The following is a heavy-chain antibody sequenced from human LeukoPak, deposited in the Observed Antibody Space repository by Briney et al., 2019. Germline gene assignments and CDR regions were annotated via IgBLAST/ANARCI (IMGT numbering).Heavy chain of an antibody. J-gene: IGHJ3*02. D-gene: IGHD4-17*01. CDR1: GGSISSYY. V-gene: IGHV4-59*01. CDR2: IYYSGST. Sequence: SETLPLTCTVSGGSISSYYWSWIRQPPGKGLEWIGYIYYSGSTNYNPSLKSRVTISVDTSKNQFSLKLSSVTAADTAVYYCARESSTVTTMVDAFDIWGQGTMVTVSS. CDR3: ARESSTVTTMVDAFDI.